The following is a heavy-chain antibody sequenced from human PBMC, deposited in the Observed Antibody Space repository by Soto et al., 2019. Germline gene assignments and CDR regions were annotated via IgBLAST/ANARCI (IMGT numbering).Heavy chain of an antibody. D-gene: IGHD2-15*01. Sequence: QVQLVQSGSEVKKPGASVKVSCKASGYTFTSYYMHWVRQAPGQGLEWMGIINPSGGSTSYAQKFQGGVPMTRDTSSCTVYMVLGSLRSEDTAVYYCARDGCSGGSCYQGAPYYSYGMDVWCQWTTVTVSS. CDR2: INPSGGST. J-gene: IGHJ6*02. CDR1: GYTFTSYY. CDR3: ARDGCSGGSCYQGAPYYSYGMDV. V-gene: IGHV1-46*01.